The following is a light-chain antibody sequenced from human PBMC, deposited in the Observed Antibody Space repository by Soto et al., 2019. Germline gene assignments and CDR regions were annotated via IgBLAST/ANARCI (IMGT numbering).Light chain of an antibody. CDR3: CSYAGSTSVL. CDR2: EVS. J-gene: IGLJ2*01. CDR1: SSDVGSYNL. V-gene: IGLV2-23*02. Sequence: QSALTQPASVSGSPGQSVTISCTGTSSDVGSYNLVSWFQQHPGNAPKLLIYEVSKRPSGVSDRFSGSKSGNTASLTISDLQAEDESYYYCCSYAGSTSVLFGGGTKLTVL.